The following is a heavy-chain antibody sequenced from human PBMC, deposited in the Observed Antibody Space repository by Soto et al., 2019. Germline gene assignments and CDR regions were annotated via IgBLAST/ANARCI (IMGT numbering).Heavy chain of an antibody. Sequence: ASVKVSCKASGGTFSSYAINWVRQATGQGLEWMGWMNPNSGNTGYAQKFQGRVTMTRNTSISTAYMELSSLRSEDTAVYYCARGRTIFGVVPWFDPWGQGTLVTVSS. D-gene: IGHD3-3*01. CDR3: ARGRTIFGVVPWFDP. V-gene: IGHV1-8*02. CDR1: GGTFSSYA. J-gene: IGHJ5*02. CDR2: MNPNSGNT.